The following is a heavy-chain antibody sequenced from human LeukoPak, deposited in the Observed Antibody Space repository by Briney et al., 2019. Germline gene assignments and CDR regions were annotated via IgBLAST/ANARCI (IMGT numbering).Heavy chain of an antibody. CDR1: GGTFSSYA. J-gene: IGHJ4*02. Sequence: SVKLSCNFSGGTFSSYAISWVRPAPGQGLEWVGGIIPNFGTENYAQKFQGRDTITTDDSTSTAYMDLRSLSSEDTAVSYWESGRCLEWLSYPLFVYWREETLLSVPS. CDR3: ESGRCLEWLSYPLFVY. D-gene: IGHD3-3*01. V-gene: IGHV1-69*05. CDR2: IIPNFGTE.